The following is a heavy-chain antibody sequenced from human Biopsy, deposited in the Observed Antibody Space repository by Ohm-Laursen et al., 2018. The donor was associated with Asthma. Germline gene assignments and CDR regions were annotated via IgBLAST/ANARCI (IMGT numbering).Heavy chain of an antibody. V-gene: IGHV4-61*01. CDR3: ARDFVDSAMDYFDY. CDR1: GGSVSTGSYY. J-gene: IGHJ4*02. Sequence: SQTLSLTCTVSGGSVSTGSYYWSWIRQPPGKGLEWLGYIYYTGSDNYNPSLKSRVTISVDTSKNQFSLKLSSVTAADTAVYYRARDFVDSAMDYFDYWGQGTLVTVSS. D-gene: IGHD5-18*01. CDR2: IYYTGSD.